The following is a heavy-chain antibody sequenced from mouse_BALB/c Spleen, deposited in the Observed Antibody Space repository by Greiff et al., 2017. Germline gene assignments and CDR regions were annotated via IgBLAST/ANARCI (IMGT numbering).Heavy chain of an antibody. V-gene: IGHV1-80*01. CDR1: GYAFSSYW. CDR3: ARYVDYAMDY. Sequence: VQLQQSWAELVRPGSSVKISCKASGYAFSSYWMNWVKQRPGQGLEWIGQIYPGDGDTNYYGKFKGKATLTADKSSSTAYMQLSSLTSEDTAVYYCARYVDYAMDYWGQGTSVTVSS. CDR2: IYPGDGDT. J-gene: IGHJ4*01.